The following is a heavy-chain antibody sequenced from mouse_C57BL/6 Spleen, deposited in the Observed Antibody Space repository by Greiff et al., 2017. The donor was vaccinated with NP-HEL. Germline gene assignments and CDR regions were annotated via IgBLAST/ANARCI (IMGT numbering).Heavy chain of an antibody. CDR2: LSDDGSYT. J-gene: IGHJ3*01. V-gene: IGHV5-4*03. CDR1: GFTFSSYA. Sequence: DVMLVESGGGLVKPGGSLKLSCAASGFTFSSYAMSWVRQTPEKRLEWVATLSDDGSYTYYPDNVKGRFTISRDNAKNNLYLQMSQLKSEDTAMFYCARGGHYYGSSPFAYWGQGTLVTVSA. CDR3: ARGGHYYGSSPFAY. D-gene: IGHD1-1*01.